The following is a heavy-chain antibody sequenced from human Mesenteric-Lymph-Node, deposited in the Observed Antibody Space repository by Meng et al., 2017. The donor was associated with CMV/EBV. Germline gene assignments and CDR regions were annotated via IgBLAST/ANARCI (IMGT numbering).Heavy chain of an antibody. CDR3: AKAQTYYYYGTDV. Sequence: GESLKISCSASGITFSNYAMHWVRQAPGTGLEWVAVISNDGTDKYYADSLRGRFTISRDNSKSTSYLQMNSLRAEDTAIYYCAKAQTYYYYGTDVWGQGTTVTVSS. CDR2: ISNDGTDK. V-gene: IGHV3-30*04. J-gene: IGHJ6*02. CDR1: GITFSNYA.